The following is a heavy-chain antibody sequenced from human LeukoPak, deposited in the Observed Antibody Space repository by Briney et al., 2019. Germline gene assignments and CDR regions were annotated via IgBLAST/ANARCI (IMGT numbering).Heavy chain of an antibody. CDR1: GFTFSSYG. Sequence: PGGSLRLSCAASGFTFSSYGMHWVRQAPGKGLEWVAFIRYDGSNKYYADSVKGRFTIFRDNSKNTLYLQMNSLRAEDTAVYYCAKVIAAAATGDYWGQGTLVTVSS. CDR3: AKVIAAAATGDY. V-gene: IGHV3-30*02. J-gene: IGHJ4*02. CDR2: IRYDGSNK. D-gene: IGHD6-13*01.